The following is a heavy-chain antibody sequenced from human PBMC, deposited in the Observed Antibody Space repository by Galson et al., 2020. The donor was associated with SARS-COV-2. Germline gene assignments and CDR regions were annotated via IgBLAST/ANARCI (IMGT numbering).Heavy chain of an antibody. CDR1: GYTFTSYY. V-gene: IGHV1-46*01. Sequence: ASVKVSCKASGYTFTSYYMHWVRQAPGQGLEWMGIINPSGGSTSYAQKFQGRVTMTRDTSTSTVYMELSSLRSEDTAVYYCARGLGMVRGVILDLLDYYGMDVWGQGTTVTVSS. D-gene: IGHD3-10*01. J-gene: IGHJ6*02. CDR2: INPSGGST. CDR3: ARGLGMVRGVILDLLDYYGMDV.